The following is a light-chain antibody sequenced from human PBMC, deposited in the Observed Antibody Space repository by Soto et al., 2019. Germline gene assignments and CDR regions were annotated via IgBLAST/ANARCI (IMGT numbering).Light chain of an antibody. Sequence: DIHMTQSPSSLSASVGDRITITCRASQSISTYLNWYQQKPGKAPKLLIFAAISLQSGVPSRFSGRGSGTDFTLTISSLQPEDFETYSCQQTYINSRTFGQGTKVDIK. CDR2: AAI. J-gene: IGKJ1*01. CDR3: QQTYINSRT. CDR1: QSISTY. V-gene: IGKV1-39*01.